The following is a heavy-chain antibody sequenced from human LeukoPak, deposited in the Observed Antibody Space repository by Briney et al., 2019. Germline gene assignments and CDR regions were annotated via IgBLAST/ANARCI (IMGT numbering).Heavy chain of an antibody. V-gene: IGHV3-74*01. CDR1: GFTFSTYW. CDR3: TRTYYFDSIDYFDY. Sequence: GSLRLSCAASGFTFSTYWMHWVRQAPGKGLVWVSRIRSDGSSTIYADSVKGRFTISRDNAKNTVYLQMNSLRAEDTAVYYCTRTYYFDSIDYFDYWGQGALVTVSS. CDR2: IRSDGSST. J-gene: IGHJ4*02. D-gene: IGHD3-22*01.